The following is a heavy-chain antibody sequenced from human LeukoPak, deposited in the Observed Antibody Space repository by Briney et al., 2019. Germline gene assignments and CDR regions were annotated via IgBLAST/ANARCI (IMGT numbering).Heavy chain of an antibody. D-gene: IGHD6-19*01. CDR3: ARAKQWLARPDDAFDI. CDR1: GFTFSSYA. CDR2: ISGSGGST. J-gene: IGHJ3*02. Sequence: PGGSLRLSCAASGFTFSSYAMSWVRQAPGKGLEWVSAISGSGGSTYYADSVKGRFTISRDNSKNTLYLQMNSLRAEDTAVYYCARAKQWLARPDDAFDIWGQGTMVTVSS. V-gene: IGHV3-23*01.